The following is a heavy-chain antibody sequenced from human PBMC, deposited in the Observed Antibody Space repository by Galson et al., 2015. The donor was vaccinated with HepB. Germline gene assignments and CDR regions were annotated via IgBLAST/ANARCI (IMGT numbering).Heavy chain of an antibody. CDR1: RFMFSNYA. CDR3: AKGGNNGAEQAKTFDY. J-gene: IGHJ4*02. CDR2: ISGSGGST. V-gene: IGHV3-23*01. Sequence: SLRLSCAASRFMFSNYAMNWVRQAPGKGLEWVSTISGSGGSTYYADSVKGRFTISRDNSKNTLFLQMNSLRAEDTAVYYCAKGGNNGAEQAKTFDYWGQGTLVTVSS. D-gene: IGHD1/OR15-1a*01.